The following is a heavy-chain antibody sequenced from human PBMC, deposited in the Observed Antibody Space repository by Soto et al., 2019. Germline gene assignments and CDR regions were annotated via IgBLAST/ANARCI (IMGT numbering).Heavy chain of an antibody. D-gene: IGHD2-15*01. V-gene: IGHV1-18*01. J-gene: IGHJ3*02. CDR3: AREFPVGYCSGASCSYDACDI. CDR1: GYTFTSYG. CDR2: ISAYNGNT. Sequence: GASVKVSCKASGYTFTSYGISWVRQAPGQGLEWMGWISAYNGNTNYAQKLQGRVTMTTDTSTSTAYMELRSLRSDDTAVYYCAREFPVGYCSGASCSYDACDIWGQGTMVTVSS.